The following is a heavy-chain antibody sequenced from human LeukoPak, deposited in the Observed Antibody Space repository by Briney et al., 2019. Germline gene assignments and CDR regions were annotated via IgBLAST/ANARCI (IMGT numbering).Heavy chain of an antibody. Sequence: KPSETLSLTCTVSGGSISSFYWNWIRQPPGKGLEWIGYIYYSGSTNYNPSLKSRVTISVDTSKNQFSLNLTSVTAADTAVYFCARVTGYMIEDYFDYWGQGALVTVSS. V-gene: IGHV4-59*01. CDR3: ARVTGYMIEDYFDY. D-gene: IGHD3-22*01. CDR2: IYYSGST. J-gene: IGHJ4*02. CDR1: GGSISSFY.